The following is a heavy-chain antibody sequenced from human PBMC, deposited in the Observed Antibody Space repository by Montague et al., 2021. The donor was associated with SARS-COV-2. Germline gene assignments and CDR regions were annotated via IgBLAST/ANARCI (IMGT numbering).Heavy chain of an antibody. D-gene: IGHD2-8*01. CDR3: ATITLGYCTNGVCQPPDY. J-gene: IGHJ4*02. CDR1: GGSISSSSYY. Sequence: SETLSLTCTVSGGSISSSSYYWSWIRQPPGKGLEWIGSIYYSGSTYYNPSLKSRVTISVDTSKNQFSLKLSSVTAADTAVYYCATITLGYCTNGVCQPPDYWGQGTLVTVSS. CDR2: IYYSGST. V-gene: IGHV4-39*01.